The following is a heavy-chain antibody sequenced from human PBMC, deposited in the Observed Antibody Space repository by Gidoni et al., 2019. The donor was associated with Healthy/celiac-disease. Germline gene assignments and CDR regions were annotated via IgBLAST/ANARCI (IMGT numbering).Heavy chain of an antibody. V-gene: IGHV2-5*02. D-gene: IGHD3-16*02. J-gene: IGHJ4*02. CDR1: GFSLSTSGVG. CDR2: IYWDDDK. Sequence: QITLKESGPTLVKPTQTLTLTCTFSGFSLSTSGVGVGWIRQPPGKALEWLALIYWDDDKRYSPSLKSRLTITKDTSKNQVVLTMTNMDPVDTATYYCAHGREEQIIITSQNIVIRGYYFDYWGQGTLVTVSS. CDR3: AHGREEQIIITSQNIVIRGYYFDY.